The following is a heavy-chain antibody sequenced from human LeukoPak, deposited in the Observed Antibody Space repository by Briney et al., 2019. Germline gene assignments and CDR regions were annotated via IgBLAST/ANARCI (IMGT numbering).Heavy chain of an antibody. Sequence: SETLSLTXTVSGGSISSYYWSWIRQPAGKGLEWIGRIYTSGSTNYNPSLKSRVTMSVDTSKNQFSLKLSSVTAADTAVYYCAREPYYYDSSGYPDYWGQGTLVTVSS. D-gene: IGHD3-22*01. J-gene: IGHJ4*02. CDR1: GGSISSYY. CDR3: AREPYYYDSSGYPDY. V-gene: IGHV4-4*07. CDR2: IYTSGST.